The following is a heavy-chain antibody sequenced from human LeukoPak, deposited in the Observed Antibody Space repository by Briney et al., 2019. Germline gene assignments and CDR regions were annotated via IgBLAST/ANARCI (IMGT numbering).Heavy chain of an antibody. D-gene: IGHD1-26*01. CDR3: ASSASGAFDI. CDR1: GGSISSGGYS. J-gene: IGHJ3*02. CDR2: INHSGST. V-gene: IGHV4-39*07. Sequence: PSETLSLTCTVSGGSISSGGYSWSWIRQPPGKGLEWIGEINHSGSTNYNPSLKSRVTISVDTSKNQFSLKLSSVTAADTAVYYCASSASGAFDIWGQGTMVTVSS.